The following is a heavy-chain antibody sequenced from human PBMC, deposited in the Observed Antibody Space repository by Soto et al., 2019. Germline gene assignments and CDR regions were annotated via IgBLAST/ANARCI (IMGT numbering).Heavy chain of an antibody. CDR1: GASISSSY. CDR3: ARGYYDSRGQSNTFYI. V-gene: IGHV4-59*01. Sequence: SETPSLTCAVSGASISSSYWSWIRQSPGKGLQWIGYVYYTGSTNYHPSLESRVTILIDTSKNQFSLKLTPVTAADKAIYYCARGYYDSRGQSNTFYILGHGTMVT. J-gene: IGHJ3*02. D-gene: IGHD3-22*01. CDR2: VYYTGST.